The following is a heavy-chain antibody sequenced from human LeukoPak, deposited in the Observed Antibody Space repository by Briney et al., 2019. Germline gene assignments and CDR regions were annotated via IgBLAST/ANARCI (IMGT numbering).Heavy chain of an antibody. Sequence: PSETLSLTCTVSGDSISSYYWSWIRQPPPKGLEWIGDIYYSGSTNYNPSPKSRVTISVDTSKNQFSVKLSAVTAADTAVYYCARGSGYDFWSGPIPHDIWGQGTMVTVSS. J-gene: IGHJ3*02. CDR3: ARGSGYDFWSGPIPHDI. CDR2: IYYSGST. CDR1: GDSISSYY. D-gene: IGHD3-3*01. V-gene: IGHV4-59*01.